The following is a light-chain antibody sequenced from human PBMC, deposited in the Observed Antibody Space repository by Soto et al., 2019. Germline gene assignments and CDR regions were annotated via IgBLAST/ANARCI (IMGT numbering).Light chain of an antibody. Sequence: QSALTQPASVSGSPGQSITISCTGTSSDVGSYNLVPWYQQHPGKAPKLMIYEGSKRPSGVSNRFSGSKSGNTASLTISGLQAEDEADYYCCSYAGSILYVFGTGTKATVL. CDR2: EGS. CDR1: SSDVGSYNL. J-gene: IGLJ1*01. CDR3: CSYAGSILYV. V-gene: IGLV2-23*01.